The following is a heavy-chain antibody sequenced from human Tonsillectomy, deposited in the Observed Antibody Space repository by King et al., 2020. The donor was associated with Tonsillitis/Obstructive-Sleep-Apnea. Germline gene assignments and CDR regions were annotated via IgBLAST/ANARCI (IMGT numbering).Heavy chain of an antibody. V-gene: IGHV3-23*04. D-gene: IGHD2-2*01. J-gene: IGHJ4*02. CDR1: GFTFSSYA. CDR2: ISGGSHST. Sequence: VQLVESGGGLVQPGGSLKLSCAASGFTFSSYAMNWVRQAPGKGLERVSTISGGSHSTYNADSVKGLFTISRDNSKNTLYLQMNSLRAEDTAIYYCAKARTPIVVVPAAMEGGGQGTLVTVSS. CDR3: AKARTPIVVVPAAMEG.